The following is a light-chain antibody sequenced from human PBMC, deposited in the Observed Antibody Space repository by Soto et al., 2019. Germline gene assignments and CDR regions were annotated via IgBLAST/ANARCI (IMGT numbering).Light chain of an antibody. Sequence: DIQVTQSPSTLSASVGDRVTITCRASQSISNWFAWYQQKPGKAPKLLLFKASSLESGVPSRFSGSGSGTEFTLTISSLQPDDFATYYCQQYNGYSRAFGQGTKVEIK. CDR3: QQYNGYSRA. CDR2: KAS. J-gene: IGKJ1*01. V-gene: IGKV1-5*03. CDR1: QSISNW.